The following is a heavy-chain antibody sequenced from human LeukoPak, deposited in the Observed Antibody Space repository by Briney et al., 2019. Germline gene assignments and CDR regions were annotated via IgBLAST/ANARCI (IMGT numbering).Heavy chain of an antibody. D-gene: IGHD3-22*01. CDR1: GYTFSSYG. Sequence: ASVKVSCKASGYTFSSYGISWVRQAPGQGLEWMGWISDYNGNTNYAQKVQGRVTMTTDPFMSTAYMELRSLRSDDTAVYYCARDGPDRAAWFDPWGQGTLVTVSS. CDR2: ISDYNGNT. J-gene: IGHJ5*02. CDR3: ARDGPDRAAWFDP. V-gene: IGHV1-18*01.